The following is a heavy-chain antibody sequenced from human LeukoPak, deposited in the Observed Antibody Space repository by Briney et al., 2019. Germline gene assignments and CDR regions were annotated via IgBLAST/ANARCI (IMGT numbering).Heavy chain of an antibody. CDR1: GGSVSSYY. J-gene: IGHJ5*02. Sequence: SETLSLTCTVSGGSVSSYYWSWIRQPPGKGLEWIGYIYDIGSTKYHPSLKSRVTMSVDTSKNQFSLKLSSVTAADTAVYHCARTYYYDSSGYLNHWFDPWGQGTLVTVSS. CDR2: IYDIGST. D-gene: IGHD3-22*01. CDR3: ARTYYYDSSGYLNHWFDP. V-gene: IGHV4-59*08.